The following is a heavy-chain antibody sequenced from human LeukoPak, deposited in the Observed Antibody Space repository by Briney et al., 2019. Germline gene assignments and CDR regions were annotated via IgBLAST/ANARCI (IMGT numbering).Heavy chain of an antibody. D-gene: IGHD1-26*01. CDR2: ISSSGSTI. V-gene: IGHV3-11*01. Sequence: GGSLRLSCAASGFTFSDYYMSWIRQAPGKGLEWISYISSSGSTIYYADSVKGRFTISRDNAKNSLYLQMNSLRAEDTAVYYCAKGGKWDVTPFDYWGQGTLVTVSS. CDR3: AKGGKWDVTPFDY. J-gene: IGHJ4*02. CDR1: GFTFSDYY.